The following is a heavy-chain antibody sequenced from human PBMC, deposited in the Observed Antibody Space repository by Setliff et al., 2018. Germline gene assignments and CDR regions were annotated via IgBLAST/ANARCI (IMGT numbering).Heavy chain of an antibody. CDR1: GYTFSRNY. J-gene: IGHJ4*02. Sequence: ASVKVSCKAYGYTFSRNYITWVRQAPGRGLEWMGWINPNSGGTNYAQKFQGRVTMTRDTSISTAYMELNRLRSDDTAVYYCARTIVGGATRLDYWGLGTLVTVSS. CDR2: INPNSGGT. CDR3: ARTIVGGATRLDY. D-gene: IGHD1-26*01. V-gene: IGHV1-2*02.